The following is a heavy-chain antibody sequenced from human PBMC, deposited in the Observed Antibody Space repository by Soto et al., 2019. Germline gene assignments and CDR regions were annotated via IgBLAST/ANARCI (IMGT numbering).Heavy chain of an antibody. CDR3: VRVVAIPGYPDN. CDR1: GGTFSSYA. V-gene: IGHV1-69*12. Sequence: QVQLVQSGAEVRQPASSVKVSCKTSGGTFSSYAISWVRQAPGQGLEWMGGIVPIVDTSTYAQKFQGRVTIHADESTSTVYMERSSLRSDDTAVYYCVRVVAIPGYPDNWGQGTLVTVSS. D-gene: IGHD5-12*01. CDR2: IVPIVDTS. J-gene: IGHJ4*02.